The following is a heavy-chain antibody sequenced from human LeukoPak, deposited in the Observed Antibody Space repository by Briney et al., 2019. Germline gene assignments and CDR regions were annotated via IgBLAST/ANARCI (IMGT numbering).Heavy chain of an antibody. J-gene: IGHJ4*02. CDR3: AKVPLKGYNYGYYFDY. CDR1: GFTFDDYA. V-gene: IGHV3-43*02. D-gene: IGHD5-18*01. CDR2: ISGDGGST. Sequence: PGGSLRLSCAASGFTFDDYAMHWVRQAPGKGLEWVSLISGDGGSTIYADPVKGRFTISRDNSKNSLYLRMNSLRTEDTALYYCAKVPLKGYNYGYYFDYWGQGTLVTVSS.